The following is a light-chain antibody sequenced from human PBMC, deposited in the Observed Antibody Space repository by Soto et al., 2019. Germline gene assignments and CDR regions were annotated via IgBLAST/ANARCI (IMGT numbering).Light chain of an antibody. CDR1: QSLVHSDGSTY. Sequence: DIVMTQTPLSSPVTLGQLASISCRSSQSLVHSDGSTYLSWLHQRPGQPPRLLIYKTSIRFSGVPDRFSGSGAGTDFTLSISRVEAEDVGIYYCMQASQFPFTFGPGTTVDIK. CDR3: MQASQFPFT. J-gene: IGKJ3*01. CDR2: KTS. V-gene: IGKV2-24*01.